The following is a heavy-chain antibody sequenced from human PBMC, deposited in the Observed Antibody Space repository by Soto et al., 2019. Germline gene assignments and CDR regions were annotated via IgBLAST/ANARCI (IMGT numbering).Heavy chain of an antibody. J-gene: IGHJ4*02. CDR1: GGTFSSYA. CDR2: IIPIFGTA. Sequence: QVQLVRSGAEVKKPGSSVKVSCKASGGTFSSYAISWVRQAPGQGLEWMGGIIPIFGTANYAQKFQGRVTITADKSTRTAYMELGSLRSEDTAVYYCAREPLLEWSHLYYFDYWGQGTLVTVSS. CDR3: AREPLLEWSHLYYFDY. V-gene: IGHV1-69*06. D-gene: IGHD3-3*01.